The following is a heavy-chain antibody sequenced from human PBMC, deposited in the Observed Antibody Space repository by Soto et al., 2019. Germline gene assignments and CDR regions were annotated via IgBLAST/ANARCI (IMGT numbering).Heavy chain of an antibody. J-gene: IGHJ3*02. Sequence: SVKVSCKASGGTFSSYAISWVRQAPGQGLEWMGGIIPIFGTANYAQKFQGRVTITADESTSTAYMELSSLRSEDTAVYYCARDLPPLARGSSSGLDAFDIWGQGTMVTVSS. CDR2: IIPIFGTA. D-gene: IGHD6-6*01. CDR3: ARDLPPLARGSSSGLDAFDI. V-gene: IGHV1-69*13. CDR1: GGTFSSYA.